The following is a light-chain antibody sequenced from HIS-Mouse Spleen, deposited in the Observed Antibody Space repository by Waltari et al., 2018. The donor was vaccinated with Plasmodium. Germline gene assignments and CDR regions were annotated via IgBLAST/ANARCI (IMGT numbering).Light chain of an antibody. CDR1: ALPKKY. J-gene: IGLJ3*02. V-gene: IGLV3-10*01. CDR2: EDS. Sequence: SYELTQPPSVSVPPGQTARNTCSGDALPKKYAYWYQQKSGQAPAPVIYEDSKRPSGLPERFSGSSSGTMATLTISGAQVEDEADYYCYSTDSSGNHRVFGGGTKLTVL. CDR3: YSTDSSGNHRV.